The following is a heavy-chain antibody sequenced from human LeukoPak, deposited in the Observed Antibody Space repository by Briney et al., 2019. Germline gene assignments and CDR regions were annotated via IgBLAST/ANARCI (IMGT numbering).Heavy chain of an antibody. V-gene: IGHV4-59*08. CDR1: GGSISSYY. CDR3: AGLNYYAAGSRVFDI. Sequence: SETLSLTCTVSGGSISSYYWTWIRQPPGKGLERIGDISYTGSTNYIASLKSRVSISVDTSKNQFSLNLGSVTAADMAVYYCAGLNYYAAGSRVFDIWGQGTMVTVSS. D-gene: IGHD3-10*01. CDR2: ISYTGST. J-gene: IGHJ3*02.